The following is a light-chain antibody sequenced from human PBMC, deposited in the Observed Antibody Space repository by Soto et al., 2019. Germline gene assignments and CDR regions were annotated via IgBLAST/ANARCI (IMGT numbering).Light chain of an antibody. V-gene: IGLV1-40*01. CDR2: GNS. CDR3: KSYDSSLSGYV. CDR1: NSNIGAGYD. J-gene: IGLJ1*01. Sequence: QSVLTQPPSLSGAPGQRVTISCTGSNSNIGAGYDVHWYQQLPGTAPKLLIYGNSNRPSGVPDRFSDSRSATSASLAITGLQAEDEADYYCKSYDSSLSGYVFGTGTKVTVL.